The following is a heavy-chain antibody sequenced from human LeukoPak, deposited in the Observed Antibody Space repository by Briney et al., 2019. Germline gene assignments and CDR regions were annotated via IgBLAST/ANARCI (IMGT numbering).Heavy chain of an antibody. J-gene: IGHJ6*02. D-gene: IGHD1-26*01. CDR1: GFTFSSYG. CDR3: AKDQELGSYYYYGMDV. CDR2: ISYDGSNK. V-gene: IGHV3-30*18. Sequence: PGGSLRLSCAASGFTFSSYGMHWVRQAPGKGLEWVAVISYDGSNKYYADSVKGRFTISRDNSKNTLYLQMNSLRAEDTAVYYCAKDQELGSYYYYGMDVWGQGTTVTVSS.